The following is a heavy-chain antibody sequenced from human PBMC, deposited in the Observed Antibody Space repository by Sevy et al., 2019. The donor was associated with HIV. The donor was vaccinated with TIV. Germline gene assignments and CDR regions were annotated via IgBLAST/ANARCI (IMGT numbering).Heavy chain of an antibody. D-gene: IGHD2-15*01. CDR2: MSSGGSP. CDR1: GFSISNTY. V-gene: IGHV3-53*01. CDR3: ARGYYGGGSCTAFDP. J-gene: IGHJ5*02. Sequence: GESLKISCAASGFSISNTYTAWVRQAPGKGLEWVTVMSSGGSPYYADSVKGRFALSRDMSKNTVYLQMNSLRAEDTAVYYCARGYYGGGSCTAFDPWGQGTLVTVSS.